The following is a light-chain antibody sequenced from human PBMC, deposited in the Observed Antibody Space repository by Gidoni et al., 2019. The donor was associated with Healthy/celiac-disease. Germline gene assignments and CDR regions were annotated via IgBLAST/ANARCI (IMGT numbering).Light chain of an antibody. Sequence: DIVLTQSPGTLSLSPGERATLSCRASQSVSSSYLAWYQQKPGQAPRLLIYGASSRATAIPDRFSGSGSGTDFTLTISRLEPEDFAVYYCQQYGSSSGFTFGPGTKVDIK. CDR3: QQYGSSSGFT. V-gene: IGKV3-20*01. CDR1: QSVSSSY. CDR2: GAS. J-gene: IGKJ3*01.